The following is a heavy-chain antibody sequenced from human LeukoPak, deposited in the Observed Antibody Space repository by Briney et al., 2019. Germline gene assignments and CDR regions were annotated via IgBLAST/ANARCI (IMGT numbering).Heavy chain of an antibody. CDR3: ERGQIVVVPAAMGYGWFAP. Sequence: SVKVSCKASGGTFSSYTISWVRQAPGQGLEWMGRIIPIFGTANYAQKFQGRVTITADESKSTAYMELRSLRSEDTAVYYCERGQIVVVPAAMGYGWFAPWGQGTLVTVSS. D-gene: IGHD2-2*01. J-gene: IGHJ5*02. CDR2: IIPIFGTA. CDR1: GGTFSSYT. V-gene: IGHV1-69*13.